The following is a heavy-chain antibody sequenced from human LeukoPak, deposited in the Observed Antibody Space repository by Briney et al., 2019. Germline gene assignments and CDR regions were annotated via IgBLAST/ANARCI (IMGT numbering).Heavy chain of an antibody. CDR1: SGSFSGYY. J-gene: IGHJ4*02. CDR3: ARGLHFDRGAVAIY. D-gene: IGHD6-19*01. Sequence: SETLSLTCAVYSGSFSGYYWSWIRQPPGKGLEWIGEINHSGSTNYNPSLKSRVTISVDTSKNQFSLKLSSVTAADTAVYYCARGLHFDRGAVAIYWGQGTLVTVSS. V-gene: IGHV4-34*01. CDR2: INHSGST.